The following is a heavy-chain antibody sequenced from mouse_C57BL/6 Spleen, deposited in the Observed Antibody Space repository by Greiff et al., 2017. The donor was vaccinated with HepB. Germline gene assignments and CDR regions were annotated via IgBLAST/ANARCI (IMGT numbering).Heavy chain of an antibody. D-gene: IGHD1-1*01. J-gene: IGHJ4*01. Sequence: VQLQQSGPELVKPGASVKISCQASGYAFSSSWMNWVKQRPGKGLEWIGRIYPGDGDTNYNGKFKGKATLTADKSSSTAYMQLSSLTSDDSAVYFCARSYYGSDAMDYWGQGTSVTVSS. CDR1: GYAFSSSW. CDR3: ARSYYGSDAMDY. CDR2: IYPGDGDT. V-gene: IGHV1-82*01.